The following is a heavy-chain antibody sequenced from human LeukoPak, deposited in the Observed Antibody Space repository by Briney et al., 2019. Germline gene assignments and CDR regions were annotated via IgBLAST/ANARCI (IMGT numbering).Heavy chain of an antibody. CDR3: ARHGGYIYLNWFDP. CDR2: IYYSGST. D-gene: IGHD5-18*01. Sequence: GSLRLSCAASGFTFSNYKMNWVRQAPGKGLEWIGRIYYSGSTYYNPSLKSRVTISVDTSKNHFSLMLSSVTAADTAVYYCARHGGYIYLNWFDPWGQGTLVTVSS. CDR1: GFTFSNYK. J-gene: IGHJ5*02. V-gene: IGHV4-39*01.